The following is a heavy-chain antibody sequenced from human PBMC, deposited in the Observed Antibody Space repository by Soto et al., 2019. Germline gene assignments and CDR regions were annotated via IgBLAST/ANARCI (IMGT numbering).Heavy chain of an antibody. Sequence: GGSLRLSCAASGFTFSSYAMSWVRQAPGKGLEWVSAISGSGGSTYYADSVKGRFTISRDNSKNTLYLQMNSLRAEDTAVYYCANCALLEVVAATYDAFDIWGQGTMVTVSS. D-gene: IGHD2-15*01. CDR3: ANCALLEVVAATYDAFDI. CDR1: GFTFSSYA. CDR2: ISGSGGST. V-gene: IGHV3-23*01. J-gene: IGHJ3*02.